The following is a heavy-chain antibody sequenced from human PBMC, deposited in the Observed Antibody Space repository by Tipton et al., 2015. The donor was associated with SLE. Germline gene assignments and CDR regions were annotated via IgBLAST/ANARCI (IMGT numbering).Heavy chain of an antibody. CDR2: INHSGST. J-gene: IGHJ3*02. Sequence: TLSLTCAVYGGSFSGYYWSWIRQPPGKGLEWIGEINHSGSTNYNPSLKSRVTISVDTSKNQFSLKLSSVTAADTAVYYCASPGDEIYAFDIWGQGTMVTVSS. CDR1: GGSFSGYY. CDR3: ASPGDEIYAFDI. D-gene: IGHD3-10*01. V-gene: IGHV4-34*01.